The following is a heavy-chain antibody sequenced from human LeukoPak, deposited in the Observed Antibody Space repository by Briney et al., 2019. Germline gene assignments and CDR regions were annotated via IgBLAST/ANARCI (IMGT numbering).Heavy chain of an antibody. CDR1: GGSFSGYY. Sequence: SETLSLTCAVYGGSFSGYYWSWIRQPPGKGLEWIGEINHSGSTNYNPSLKSRVTISVDTSKNQFSLKLSSVTAADTAVYYCAREILEYYYGSGSNSYFDYWGQGTLVTVSS. CDR3: AREILEYYYGSGSNSYFDY. J-gene: IGHJ4*02. V-gene: IGHV4-34*01. CDR2: INHSGST. D-gene: IGHD3-10*01.